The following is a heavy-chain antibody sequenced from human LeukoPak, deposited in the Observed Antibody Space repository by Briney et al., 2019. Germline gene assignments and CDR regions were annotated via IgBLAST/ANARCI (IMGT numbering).Heavy chain of an antibody. Sequence: PGGSLRLSCAASGFTFSSYGMHWVRQAPGKGLEWVAVISYDGSNKYYADSVKGRFTISRDNSKNTLYLQMNSLRAEDTAVYYCANFQMGTRSRNDYWGQGTLVTVSS. V-gene: IGHV3-30*18. CDR2: ISYDGSNK. J-gene: IGHJ4*02. CDR3: ANFQMGTRSRNDY. D-gene: IGHD7-27*01. CDR1: GFTFSSYG.